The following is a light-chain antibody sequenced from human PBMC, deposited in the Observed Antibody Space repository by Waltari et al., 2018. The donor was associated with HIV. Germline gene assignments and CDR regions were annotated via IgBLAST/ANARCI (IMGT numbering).Light chain of an antibody. Sequence: DIPWTQSPYSLSASVGDRVTITCRASQSVSGYLNWYQQKPGTAPRLLIYGASSLQRGVPSRFSGSGSATDFTLTISSLQPEDFATYYCQQIYSPPRTFGQGTTVDI. V-gene: IGKV1-39*01. CDR2: GAS. CDR1: QSVSGY. J-gene: IGKJ1*01. CDR3: QQIYSPPRT.